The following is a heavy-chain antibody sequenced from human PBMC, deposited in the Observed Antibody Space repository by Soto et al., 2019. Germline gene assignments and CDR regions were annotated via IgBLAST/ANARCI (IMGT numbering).Heavy chain of an antibody. CDR3: ARDSPDYDFWSGERGWFDP. D-gene: IGHD3-3*01. V-gene: IGHV1-69*13. J-gene: IGHJ5*02. CDR1: GVTFSSYA. Sequence: GASVKVSCKASGVTFSSYAISWVRQAPGQGLEWMGGIIPIFGTANYAQKFQGRVTITADESTSTAYMELSSLRSEDTAVYYCARDSPDYDFWSGERGWFDPWGQGTLVTVSS. CDR2: IIPIFGTA.